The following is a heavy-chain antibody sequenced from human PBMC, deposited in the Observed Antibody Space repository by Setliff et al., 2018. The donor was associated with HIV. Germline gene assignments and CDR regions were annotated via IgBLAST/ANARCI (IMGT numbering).Heavy chain of an antibody. D-gene: IGHD3-10*01. CDR1: GYTFTAYY. J-gene: IGHJ3*02. V-gene: IGHV1-2*04. CDR2: INPNSGGT. Sequence: ASVKVSCKASGYTFTAYYMHWVRQAPGQGLEWMGRINPNSGGTNYAQKFQGWVTMTRDTSITTAYMELSRLTSDDTALYFCVREVRAAYKGPLWFGQSDPRPDTFDIWGQGTMVTVSS. CDR3: VREVRAAYKGPLWFGQSDPRPDTFDI.